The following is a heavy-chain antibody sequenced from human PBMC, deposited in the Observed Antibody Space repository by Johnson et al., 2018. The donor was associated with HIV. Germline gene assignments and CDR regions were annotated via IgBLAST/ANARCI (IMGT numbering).Heavy chain of an antibody. CDR3: ARRGVGYAFDI. CDR1: GFTFSSYG. D-gene: IGHD2-8*02. CDR2: IRYDGSNK. J-gene: IGHJ3*02. V-gene: IGHV3-30*02. Sequence: QMQLVESGGGVVQPGGSLRLSCAASGFTFSSYGMHWVRQAPGKGLEWVAFIRYDGSNKYYADSVEGRFTISRDNSKNTLYLQMNSLRAEDTAVYYCARRGVGYAFDIWGQGTMVTVSS.